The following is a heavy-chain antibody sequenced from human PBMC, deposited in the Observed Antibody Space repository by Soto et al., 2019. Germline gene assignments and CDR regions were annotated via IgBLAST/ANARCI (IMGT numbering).Heavy chain of an antibody. Sequence: QVQLQQWGAGLLKPSETLSLTCAVYGGSFSGYYWSWIRQPPGKGLEWIGEINHSGSTNYNPSLKSRVTISVDTSKNQFSLKLSSVTAADMAVYYCARGPGYCSGGSCYYFDYWGQGTLVTVSS. CDR2: INHSGST. D-gene: IGHD2-15*01. CDR3: ARGPGYCSGGSCYYFDY. V-gene: IGHV4-34*01. J-gene: IGHJ4*02. CDR1: GGSFSGYY.